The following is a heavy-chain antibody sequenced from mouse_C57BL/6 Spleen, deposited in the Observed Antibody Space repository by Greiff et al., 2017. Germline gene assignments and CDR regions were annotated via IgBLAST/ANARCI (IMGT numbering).Heavy chain of an antibody. V-gene: IGHV3-8*01. Sequence: EVKLVESGPGLAKPSQTLSLTCSVTGYSITSDYWNWIRKFPGNKLEYMGYISYSGSTYYNPSLKSRISITRDTSKNQYYLQLNSVTTEDTATYYCARFPGNYVEVWYFDVWGTGTTVTVSS. CDR1: GYSITSDY. CDR2: ISYSGST. D-gene: IGHD2-1*01. CDR3: ARFPGNYVEVWYFDV. J-gene: IGHJ1*03.